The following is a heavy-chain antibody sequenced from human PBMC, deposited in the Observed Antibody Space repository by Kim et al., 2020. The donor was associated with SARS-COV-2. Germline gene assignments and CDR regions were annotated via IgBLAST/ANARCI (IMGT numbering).Heavy chain of an antibody. V-gene: IGHV3-49*02. CDR3: TRLLWGYLGTDY. J-gene: IGHJ4*02. D-gene: IGHD3-16*01. Sequence: EYAASVKGRFTISRDDSKSIAYLQMNSLKTEDTAVYYCTRLLWGYLGTDYWGQGTLVTVSS.